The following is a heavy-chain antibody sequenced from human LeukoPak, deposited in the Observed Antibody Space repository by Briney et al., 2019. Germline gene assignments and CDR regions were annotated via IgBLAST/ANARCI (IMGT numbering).Heavy chain of an antibody. CDR1: GFTFSSYG. V-gene: IGHV3-30*03. CDR3: AFGGSAAY. CDR2: ISYDGSNK. Sequence: GRSLRLSCAASGFTFSSYGMHWVRQAPGKGLEWVAVISYDGSNKYYADSVKGRFTISRDNSKNTLYLQMNSLRAEDTAVYYCAFGGSAAYWGQGTLVTVSS. J-gene: IGHJ4*02. D-gene: IGHD3-10*01.